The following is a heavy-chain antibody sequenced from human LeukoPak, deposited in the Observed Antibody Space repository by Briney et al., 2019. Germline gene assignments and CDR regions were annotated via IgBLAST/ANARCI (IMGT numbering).Heavy chain of an antibody. CDR1: GGSIRNNNYY. Sequence: PSETLSLTCTVSGGSIRNNNYYWAWIRPPPGKGLEWIGSIYYSATTYYNPSLKSRVTISLDTSKNQFSLKLTSVTAADTAVYYCARPNVDTAMAELYWFFDVWGRGTLVTVSS. V-gene: IGHV4-39*01. J-gene: IGHJ2*01. D-gene: IGHD5-18*01. CDR3: ARPNVDTAMAELYWFFDV. CDR2: IYYSATT.